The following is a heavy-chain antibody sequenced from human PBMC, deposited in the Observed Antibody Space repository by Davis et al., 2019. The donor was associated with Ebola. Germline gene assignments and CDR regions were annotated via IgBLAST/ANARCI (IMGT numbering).Heavy chain of an antibody. D-gene: IGHD2-15*01. CDR1: GDSVSGNNGA. V-gene: IGHV6-1*01. Sequence: HSQTLSLTCVISGDSVSGNNGAWNWIRQSPSRGLEWLGRTYYASKWYNDYAESVKSRITINPDTSKNQFSLQLNFVTPEDAAVYYCARISWVARGMDVWGKGTTVTVSS. CDR2: TYYASKWYN. CDR3: ARISWVARGMDV. J-gene: IGHJ6*04.